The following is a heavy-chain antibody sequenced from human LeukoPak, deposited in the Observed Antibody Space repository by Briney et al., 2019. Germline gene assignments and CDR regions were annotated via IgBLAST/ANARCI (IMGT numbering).Heavy chain of an antibody. D-gene: IGHD4-17*01. V-gene: IGHV4-4*07. CDR1: GGSISSYY. Sequence: SETLSLTCTVSGGSISSYYWSWLRQPAGKGLEWIGRIYTSGSTNYNPSLKSRVTMSVDTSKNQFSLKLSSVTAADTAVYYCARDQGHYGDYEGYFDYWGQGTLVTVSS. CDR2: IYTSGST. CDR3: ARDQGHYGDYEGYFDY. J-gene: IGHJ4*02.